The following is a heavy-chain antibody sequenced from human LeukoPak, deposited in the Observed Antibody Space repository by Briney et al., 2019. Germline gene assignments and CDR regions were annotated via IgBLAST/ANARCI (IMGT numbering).Heavy chain of an antibody. V-gene: IGHV1-2*02. Sequence: ASVKVSCKASGYTFTDYYMHWVRQAPGQGLEWMGWINPNSGGTNYAQKFQGRDTMTRDTSISTAYMELSRLRSDDTAVYYCARDLGMYSGYDSDYWGQGTLVTVSS. CDR1: GYTFTDYY. D-gene: IGHD5-12*01. CDR3: ARDLGMYSGYDSDY. J-gene: IGHJ4*02. CDR2: INPNSGGT.